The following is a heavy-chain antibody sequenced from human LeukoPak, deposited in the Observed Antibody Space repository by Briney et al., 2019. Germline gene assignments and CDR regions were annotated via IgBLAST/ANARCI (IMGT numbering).Heavy chain of an antibody. D-gene: IGHD2-2*01. J-gene: IGHJ4*02. CDR1: GFTFSSYA. V-gene: IGHV3-30-3*01. CDR2: ISYDGSNK. CDR3: AKDSKVVVPAATREGPYFDY. Sequence: GGSLRLSCAASGFTFSSYAMHWVRQAPGKGLEWVAVISYDGSNKYYADSVKGRFTISRDNSKNTLYLQMNSLRAEDTAVYYCAKDSKVVVPAATREGPYFDYWGQGTLVTVSS.